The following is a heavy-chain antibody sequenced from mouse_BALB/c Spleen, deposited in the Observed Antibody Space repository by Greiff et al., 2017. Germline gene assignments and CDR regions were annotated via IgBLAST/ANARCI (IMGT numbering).Heavy chain of an antibody. CDR2: IRNKANGYTT. V-gene: IGHV7-3*02. Sequence: EVKLVESGGGLVQPGGSLRLSCATSGFTFTDYYMSWVRQPPGKALEWLGFIRNKANGYTTEYSASVKGRFTISRDNSQSILYLQMNTLRAEDSATYYCARDLVAFDYWGQGTTLTVSS. J-gene: IGHJ2*01. CDR3: ARDLVAFDY. D-gene: IGHD1-1*02. CDR1: GFTFTDYY.